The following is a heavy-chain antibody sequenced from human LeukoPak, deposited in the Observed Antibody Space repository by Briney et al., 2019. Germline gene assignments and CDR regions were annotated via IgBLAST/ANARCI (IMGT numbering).Heavy chain of an antibody. J-gene: IGHJ4*02. CDR1: GFTFSSYS. CDR2: ISRSGDSI. Sequence: GGSLRLSCAASGFTFSSYSMNWVRQPPGKGLEWVSSISRSGDSIYYADSMRGRFTISRDNAKNSVYLQMNNLRAGDTALYYCTSGMSYWGQGTLVSVSS. D-gene: IGHD1-1*01. V-gene: IGHV3-21*06. CDR3: TSGMSY.